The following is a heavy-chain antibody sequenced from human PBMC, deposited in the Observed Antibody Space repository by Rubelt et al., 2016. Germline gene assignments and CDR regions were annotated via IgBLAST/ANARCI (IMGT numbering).Heavy chain of an antibody. V-gene: IGHV5-10-1*01. Sequence: EVQLVQSGAEVKMPGESLRISCPGSGFTFTSHWIYWVRQMPGKGLEWMGRIDPAASFPDYSPSFQGHVTISVDKSINTAYLQWTRLKASDTAMYYCARHPTKWGQGTQVTVS. J-gene: IGHJ4*02. CDR1: GFTFTSHW. CDR3: ARHPTK. CDR2: IDPAASFP.